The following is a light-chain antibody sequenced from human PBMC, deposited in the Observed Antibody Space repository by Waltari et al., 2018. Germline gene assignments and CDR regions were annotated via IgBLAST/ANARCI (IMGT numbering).Light chain of an antibody. Sequence: DIQRPQSLSSLSASVGDTVTITCLASKSISTYLHWYQQKPGKAPKLLSYAASSWQSGGTSRFRGRGAGTDFTITIRSLQPEDFATYECQQSYSTPLTCGGGTKVEMK. CDR2: AAS. V-gene: IGKV1-39*01. CDR3: QQSYSTPLT. J-gene: IGKJ4*01. CDR1: KSISTY.